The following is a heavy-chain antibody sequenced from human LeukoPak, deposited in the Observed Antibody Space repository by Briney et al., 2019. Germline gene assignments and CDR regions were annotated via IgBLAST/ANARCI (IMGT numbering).Heavy chain of an antibody. CDR3: ASLARGGNWFDP. CDR2: VHLSGRT. Sequence: SGTLSLTCGVSGGSISTTNWWTWVRQPPGEGLEWIGEVHLSGRTHYNPSLESRVTMSVDMSENHISLRLTSVTAADTAVYYCASLARGGNWFDPWGQGTLVTVSS. CDR1: GGSISTTNW. V-gene: IGHV4-4*02. D-gene: IGHD6-6*01. J-gene: IGHJ5*02.